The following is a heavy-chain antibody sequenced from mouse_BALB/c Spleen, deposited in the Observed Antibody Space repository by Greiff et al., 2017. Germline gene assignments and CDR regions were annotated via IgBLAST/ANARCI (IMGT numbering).Heavy chain of an antibody. Sequence: VKLLQSGPGLVAPSQSLSITCTVSGFSLTSYGVHWVRQPPGKGLEWLGVIWAGGSTNYNSALMSRLSISKDNSKSQVFLKMNSLQTDDTAMYYCARERDDYEAWFAYWGQGTLVTVSA. D-gene: IGHD2-4*01. CDR3: ARERDDYEAWFAY. CDR2: IWAGGST. V-gene: IGHV2-9*02. J-gene: IGHJ3*01. CDR1: GFSLTSYG.